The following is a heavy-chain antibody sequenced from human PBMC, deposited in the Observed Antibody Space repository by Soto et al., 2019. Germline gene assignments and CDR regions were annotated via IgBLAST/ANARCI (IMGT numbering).Heavy chain of an antibody. CDR2: IYYSGST. J-gene: IGHJ3*02. Sequence: SETLSLTCTVSGGSISSVGYYWSWIRQHPGKGLEWIGYIYYSGSTYYNPSLKSRVTISVDTSKNQFSLKLSSVTAADTAVYYCARPYYGDYDAFDIWGQGTMVTVSS. CDR1: GGSISSVGYY. CDR3: ARPYYGDYDAFDI. D-gene: IGHD4-17*01. V-gene: IGHV4-31*03.